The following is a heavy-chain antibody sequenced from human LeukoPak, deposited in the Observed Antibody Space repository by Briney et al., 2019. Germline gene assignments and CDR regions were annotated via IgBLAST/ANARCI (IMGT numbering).Heavy chain of an antibody. D-gene: IGHD2-8*02. Sequence: GGSLRLSCAASGFNVSNSYISWVRQAPGKGLEWVSVIYSGGSTKYADSVKARFTISRDNSKNTVYLQMNRLRADDTAVYYCARHKGGVPYYYYMDVWGKGTTVTVSS. CDR3: ARHKGGVPYYYYMDV. CDR2: IYSGGST. CDR1: GFNVSNSY. J-gene: IGHJ6*03. V-gene: IGHV3-53*01.